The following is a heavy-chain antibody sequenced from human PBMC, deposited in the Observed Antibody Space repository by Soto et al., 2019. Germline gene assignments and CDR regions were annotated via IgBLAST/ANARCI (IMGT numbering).Heavy chain of an antibody. CDR2: ISAYNGNT. CDR3: AREEEVVVVTATTYYYYGMDV. Sequence: GASVKVSCEASGYRFTSNGISWVRQAPGQGLEWMGWISAYNGNTNYAQKLQGRVTMTTDTSTSTAYMELRSLRSDDTAVYYCAREEEVVVVTATTYYYYGMDVWGQGTTVTVSS. CDR1: GYRFTSNG. J-gene: IGHJ6*02. D-gene: IGHD2-21*02. V-gene: IGHV1-18*01.